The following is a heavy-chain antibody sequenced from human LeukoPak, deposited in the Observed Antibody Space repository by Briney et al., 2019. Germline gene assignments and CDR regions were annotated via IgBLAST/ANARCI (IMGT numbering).Heavy chain of an antibody. J-gene: IGHJ4*02. D-gene: IGHD3-3*01. CDR2: IYYSGST. CDR3: ARVSLRFLEWFLFDY. Sequence: SQTLSLTCTVSGGSISSGDYYWSWIRQPPGKGLEWIGYIYYSGSTYYNPSLKSRVTISVDTSKNQFSLKLSSVTAADTAVYYCARVSLRFLEWFLFDYWGQGTLVTVSS. CDR1: GGSISSGDYY. V-gene: IGHV4-30-4*01.